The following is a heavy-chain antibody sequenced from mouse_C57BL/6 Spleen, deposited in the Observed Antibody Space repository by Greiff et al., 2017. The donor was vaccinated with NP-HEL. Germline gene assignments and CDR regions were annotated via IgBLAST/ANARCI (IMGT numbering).Heavy chain of an antibody. CDR3: AKPDYYGRAGAMGD. D-gene: IGHD1-1*01. Sequence: VQLQQSGPGLVAPSQSLSITCTVSGFSLTSYGVSWVRQPPGKGLEWLGVIWGDGSTNYHSALISRLSISKDNSKGQVFLKLNRLQTDDTATDNCAKPDYYGRAGAMGDWGQGTSVTVSS. J-gene: IGHJ4*01. V-gene: IGHV2-3*01. CDR2: IWGDGST. CDR1: GFSLTSYG.